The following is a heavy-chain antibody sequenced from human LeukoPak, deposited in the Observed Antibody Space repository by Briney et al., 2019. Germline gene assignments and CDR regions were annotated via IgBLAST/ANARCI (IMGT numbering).Heavy chain of an antibody. J-gene: IGHJ4*02. CDR3: ARVGYSSSSGRRGAIDY. V-gene: IGHV1-2*02. CDR2: INPNSGGT. Sequence: ASVKVSCKASGYTFTGYYMHWVRQAPGQGLERMGWINPNSGGTNYAQKFQGRVTMTRDTSISTAYMELSRLRSDDTAVYYCARVGYSSSSGRRGAIDYWGQGTLVTVSS. CDR1: GYTFTGYY. D-gene: IGHD6-6*01.